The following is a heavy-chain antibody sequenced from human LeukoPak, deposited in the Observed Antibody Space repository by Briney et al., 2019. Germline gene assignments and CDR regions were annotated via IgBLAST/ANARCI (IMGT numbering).Heavy chain of an antibody. J-gene: IGHJ3*02. CDR3: ARDRIDYVWGSYRLPVIAFDI. CDR1: GYTFTGYY. Sequence: AASVKVSCKASGYTFTGYYMHWVRQAPGQGLEWMGWINPNSGGTNYAQKFQGRVTMTRDTSISTAYMELSRLRSDDTAVYYCARDRIDYVWGSYRLPVIAFDIWGQGTMVTVSS. CDR2: INPNSGGT. D-gene: IGHD3-16*02. V-gene: IGHV1-2*02.